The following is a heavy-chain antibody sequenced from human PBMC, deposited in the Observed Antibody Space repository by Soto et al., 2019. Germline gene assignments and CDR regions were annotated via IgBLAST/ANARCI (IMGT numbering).Heavy chain of an antibody. CDR3: ARAGDDCSAANCYVIDY. CDR1: GYTFTNYA. D-gene: IGHD2-2*01. CDR2: INTGKGNT. Sequence: RASVKVSCKASGYTFTNYAMHWVRQAPGQRLEWMGWINTGKGNTKYSQKFQGRVTITRDTSASTAYMELSSLRSEDTAMYYCARAGDDCSAANCYVIDYWGQGTLVTVSS. V-gene: IGHV1-3*04. J-gene: IGHJ4*02.